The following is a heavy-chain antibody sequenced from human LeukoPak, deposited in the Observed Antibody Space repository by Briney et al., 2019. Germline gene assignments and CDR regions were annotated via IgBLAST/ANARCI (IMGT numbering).Heavy chain of an antibody. CDR2: ISSYNGNT. CDR1: GYTFTSYA. J-gene: IGHJ3*02. D-gene: IGHD2-15*01. V-gene: IGHV1-18*01. CDR3: ARVTLSEIVVFDI. Sequence: GASVKVSCKASGYTFTSYAITWVRRAPGQGVGWMRWISSYNGNTNYAQKLQGRVTMTTETSTSTAYMELRSLRSDDTAVYYCARVTLSEIVVFDIWGQGTMVTVSS.